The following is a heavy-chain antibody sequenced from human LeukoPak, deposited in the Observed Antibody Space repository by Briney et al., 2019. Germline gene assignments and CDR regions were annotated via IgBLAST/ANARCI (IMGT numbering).Heavy chain of an antibody. V-gene: IGHV1-8*01. Sequence: GASVKVSCKASGYTFTSYDINWVRQATGQGLEWMGWMNPNSGNTGYAQKFQGRVTVTRNTSIGTAYMELSSLRSEDTAVYYCARGRYDYVWGSYRYPSDYWGQGTLVTVSS. CDR3: ARGRYDYVWGSYRYPSDY. D-gene: IGHD3-16*02. J-gene: IGHJ4*02. CDR2: MNPNSGNT. CDR1: GYTFTSYD.